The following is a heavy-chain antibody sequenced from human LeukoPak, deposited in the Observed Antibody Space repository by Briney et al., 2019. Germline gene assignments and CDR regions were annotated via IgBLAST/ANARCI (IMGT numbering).Heavy chain of an antibody. Sequence: GGSLRLSCAASGFTVSSNYMSWVRQAPGKGLERVSVIYSGGSTYYADSVKGRFTISRDNSKNTLYLQMNSLRAEDTAVYYCARDERFEYSSSSYAFDIWGQGTMVTVSS. CDR2: IYSGGST. CDR1: GFTVSSNY. J-gene: IGHJ3*02. V-gene: IGHV3-66*02. D-gene: IGHD6-6*01. CDR3: ARDERFEYSSSSYAFDI.